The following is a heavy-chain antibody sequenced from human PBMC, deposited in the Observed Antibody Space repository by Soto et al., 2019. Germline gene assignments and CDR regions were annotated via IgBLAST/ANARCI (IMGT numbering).Heavy chain of an antibody. CDR2: IWYDGSNR. D-gene: IGHD1-1*01. Sequence: PGGSLRLSCAASGFTFSSYGMHWVRQAPGKGLEWVAVIWYDGSNRYYADSVKGRFTISRDNSKNTLYLQVSSLRAEDTAVYYCARDRNWNYFDSWGLGTLVTVSS. CDR1: GFTFSSYG. CDR3: ARDRNWNYFDS. V-gene: IGHV3-33*01. J-gene: IGHJ4*02.